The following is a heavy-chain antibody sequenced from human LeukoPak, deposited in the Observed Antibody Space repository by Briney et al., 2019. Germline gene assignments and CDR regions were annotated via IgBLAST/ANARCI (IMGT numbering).Heavy chain of an antibody. J-gene: IGHJ4*02. V-gene: IGHV4-39*01. CDR2: IYYSGST. Sequence: SETLSLTCTVSGGSISSSSFYWGWIRQPPGKGLEWIGSIYYSGSTYYNPSLKSRVTISVDTSKNQFSLKLSSVTAADTAVYYCARHRNPLRYFGDYWGQGTLVTVSS. D-gene: IGHD3-9*01. CDR1: GGSISSSSFY. CDR3: ARHRNPLRYFGDY.